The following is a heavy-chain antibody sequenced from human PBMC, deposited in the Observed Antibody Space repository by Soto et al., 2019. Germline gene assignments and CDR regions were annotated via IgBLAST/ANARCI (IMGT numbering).Heavy chain of an antibody. CDR3: AKREVPPARGSDP. V-gene: IGHV1-69*02. CDR2: IIPILGIA. Sequence: SVKVSCKASGGTFSSYTISWVRQAPGQGLEWMGRIIPILGIANYAQKFQGRVTITADKSTSTAYMELSSLRSEDTAVYYCAKREVPPARGSDPWGEETLAPVSP. CDR1: GGTFSSYT. D-gene: IGHD2-2*01. J-gene: IGHJ5*02.